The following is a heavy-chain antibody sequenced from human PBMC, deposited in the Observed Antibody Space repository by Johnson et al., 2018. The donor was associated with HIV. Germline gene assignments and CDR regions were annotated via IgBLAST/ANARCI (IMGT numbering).Heavy chain of an antibody. CDR2: IWYYGSNK. V-gene: IGHV3-33*08. J-gene: IGHJ3*02. D-gene: IGHD3-10*01. CDR3: ARDRRYYGSGSYGGAFDI. CDR1: GFTFSTYA. Sequence: VQLVESGGGVVQPGRSLRLSCAASGFTFSTYAIHWVRQAPGKGLEGVAVIWYYGSNKYYADSVKGRFTISRDNSKNTLYLQMNSLRAEDTALYYCARDRRYYGSGSYGGAFDIWGQGTVVTVS.